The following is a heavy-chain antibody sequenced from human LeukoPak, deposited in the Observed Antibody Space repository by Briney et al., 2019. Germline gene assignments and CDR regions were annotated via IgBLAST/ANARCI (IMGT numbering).Heavy chain of an antibody. CDR2: IHQHGSKE. CDR1: GGSFSADW. J-gene: IGHJ4*02. V-gene: IGHV3-7*03. Sequence: GGALTLSCTPAGGSFSADWMGRVRQAPGKGLEWVANIHQHGSKENYVDSVKGRFTISRDNAKNSVFLQMNSLRAEDTAVYYCARGIIDWGQGTLVTVSS. CDR3: ARGIID. D-gene: IGHD2/OR15-2a*01.